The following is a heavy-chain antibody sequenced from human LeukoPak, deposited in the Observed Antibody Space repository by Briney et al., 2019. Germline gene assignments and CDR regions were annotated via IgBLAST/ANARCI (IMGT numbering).Heavy chain of an antibody. J-gene: IGHJ3*02. D-gene: IGHD2-15*01. CDR1: GGSISSGGYY. CDR2: IYYSGST. Sequence: SETLSLTCTVSGGSISSGGYYWSWIRQHPGKGLEWIGYIYYSGSTYYNPSLKSRVTISVDTSKNQFSLKLSSVTAADTAVYYCAFYCSGGSCYSGLDAFDIWGQGTMVIVSS. V-gene: IGHV4-31*03. CDR3: AFYCSGGSCYSGLDAFDI.